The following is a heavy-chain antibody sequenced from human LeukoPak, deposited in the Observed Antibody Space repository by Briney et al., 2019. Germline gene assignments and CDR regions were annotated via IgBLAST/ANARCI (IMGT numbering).Heavy chain of an antibody. Sequence: GGSLRLSCAASGFTFSSYAMHWVRQAPGKGLEWVAVISYDGSNKYYADSVKGRFTISRDNSKNTLYLQMNSLRAEDTAVHYCAREVYYDSSGYYPYCFDYWGQGTLVTVSS. D-gene: IGHD3-22*01. CDR3: AREVYYDSSGYYPYCFDY. J-gene: IGHJ4*02. V-gene: IGHV3-30-3*01. CDR1: GFTFSSYA. CDR2: ISYDGSNK.